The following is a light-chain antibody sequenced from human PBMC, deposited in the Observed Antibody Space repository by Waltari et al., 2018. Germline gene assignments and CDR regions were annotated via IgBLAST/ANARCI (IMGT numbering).Light chain of an antibody. J-gene: IGLJ3*02. CDR3: CSYAGRSTWV. Sequence: QSALTQPASVSGSPGQSITISCTGTSSDVGRYNFVSWYQQHPGKAPQLIIYEVNKRPSGVSNRLSGSKSGNTASLTISGLQAEDESDYYCCSYAGRSTWVFGGGTKVTVL. CDR2: EVN. CDR1: SSDVGRYNF. V-gene: IGLV2-23*02.